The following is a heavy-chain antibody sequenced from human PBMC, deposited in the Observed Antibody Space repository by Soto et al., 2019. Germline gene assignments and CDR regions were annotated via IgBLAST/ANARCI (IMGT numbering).Heavy chain of an antibody. J-gene: IGHJ4*02. CDR2: ISAYNGNT. Sequence: ASVKVSCKASGYTFTSYGISWVRQAPGQGLEWMGWISAYNGNTNYAQKHQGRVTMTTDTSTSTAYKELRSLRTDDTAVYYCARDPGIAAAENYFDYWGQGTLVTVSS. V-gene: IGHV1-18*01. D-gene: IGHD6-13*01. CDR1: GYTFTSYG. CDR3: ARDPGIAAAENYFDY.